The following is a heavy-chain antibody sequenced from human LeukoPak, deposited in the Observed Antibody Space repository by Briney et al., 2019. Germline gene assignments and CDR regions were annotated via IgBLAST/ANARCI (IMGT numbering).Heavy chain of an antibody. D-gene: IGHD1-1*01. V-gene: IGHV1-24*01. J-gene: IGHJ4*02. CDR2: IEPEDGDV. Sequence: GASVKVSCKVSGRPLSQLHMHWVRLRPEKGLEWMGGIEPEDGDVTAAQKFLGRVIMTEDTFTDTAYMELSSLTSEDTAVYYCAASLPYNWKAHEFWGQGTLLTVSS. CDR3: AASLPYNWKAHEF. CDR1: GRPLSQLH.